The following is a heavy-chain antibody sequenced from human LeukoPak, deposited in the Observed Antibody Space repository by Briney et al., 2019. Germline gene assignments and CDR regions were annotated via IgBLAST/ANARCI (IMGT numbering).Heavy chain of an antibody. CDR2: ISSSSSYI. D-gene: IGHD2-2*02. Sequence: PGGSLRLSCAASGFTFSSYSMNWVHQAPGKGLEWVSSISSSSSYIYYADSVKGRFTISRDNAKNSLYLQMNSLRAEDTAVYYCARQKTDCSSTSCYIYSDYWGQGTLVTVSS. V-gene: IGHV3-21*01. J-gene: IGHJ4*02. CDR1: GFTFSSYS. CDR3: ARQKTDCSSTSCYIYSDY.